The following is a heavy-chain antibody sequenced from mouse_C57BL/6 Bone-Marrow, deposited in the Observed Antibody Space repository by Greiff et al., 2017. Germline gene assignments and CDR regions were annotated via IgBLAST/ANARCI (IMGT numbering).Heavy chain of an antibody. CDR2: ISSGSSTF. CDR1: GFTFSDYG. J-gene: IGHJ2*01. CDR3: ARGFLLYFDY. D-gene: IGHD3-2*02. V-gene: IGHV5-17*01. Sequence: EVQLVESGGGLAKPGGSLKLSCAASGFTFSDYGMHWVRQAPEKGLEWVAYISSGSSTFYYAATVKGRFTISRDNAKNYLFLLMTSLRSYDTAMYSCARGFLLYFDYWGQGTTLTVSS.